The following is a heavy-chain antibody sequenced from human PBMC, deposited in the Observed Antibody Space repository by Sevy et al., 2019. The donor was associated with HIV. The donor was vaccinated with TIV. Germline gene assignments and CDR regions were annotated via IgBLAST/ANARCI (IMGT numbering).Heavy chain of an antibody. V-gene: IGHV1-18*01. CDR3: ARRYSSSTGKTFDY. CDR2: ISTYNGNT. CDR1: GYTFTSYG. Sequence: ASVKVSCKASGYTFTSYGIGWVRQAPGEGLEWMGWISTYNGNTNYAQKLQGRVTMTTDTSTSTAYMELRSLRSDDTAVYYCARRYSSSTGKTFDYWGQGTLVTVSS. D-gene: IGHD6-6*01. J-gene: IGHJ4*02.